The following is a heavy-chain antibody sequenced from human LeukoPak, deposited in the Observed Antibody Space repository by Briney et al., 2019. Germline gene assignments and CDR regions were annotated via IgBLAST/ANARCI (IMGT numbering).Heavy chain of an antibody. J-gene: IGHJ5*02. V-gene: IGHV1-2*02. Sequence: SSVKVSYKASGYTFTGYYMHWVRQAPGQGLEWMGWINPKSGGTNYAQKFQGRVTMTRDTSISTAYMELSRLRSDDTAVYYCAVNYDFWSGSNWFDPWGQGTLVTVSS. CDR3: AVNYDFWSGSNWFDP. CDR2: INPKSGGT. D-gene: IGHD3-3*01. CDR1: GYTFTGYY.